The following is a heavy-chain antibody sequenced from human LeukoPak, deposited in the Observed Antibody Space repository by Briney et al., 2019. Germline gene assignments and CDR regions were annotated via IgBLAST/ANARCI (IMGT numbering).Heavy chain of an antibody. CDR2: INDSGNT. J-gene: IGHJ4*02. Sequence: SETLSLTCTVSGGSISRSGYFWGWIRQPPGKELEWIGIINDSGNTHYSSSLKSRVTISVDTSKNQFSLRLTSVTAADTAVYYCARQTGSGLFILPGGQGTLVTVSS. D-gene: IGHD3/OR15-3a*01. CDR1: GGSISRSGYF. CDR3: ARQTGSGLFILP. V-gene: IGHV4-39*01.